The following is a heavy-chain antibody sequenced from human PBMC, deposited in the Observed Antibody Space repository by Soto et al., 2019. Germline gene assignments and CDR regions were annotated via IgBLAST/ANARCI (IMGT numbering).Heavy chain of an antibody. J-gene: IGHJ3*01. CDR3: VYMPPHQWMSFNV. V-gene: IGHV2-5*02. CDR2: IYWDGDK. D-gene: IGHD5-12*01. Sequence: QIILKESGPTLVKPTQTLTLTCSFSGFSLSTTSVGVGWIRQSPGKALQWLTLIYWDGDKRYSPSQKRRLTITKEASKDLVVLTMTNMYPVDTGTYYFVYMPPHQWMSFNVWGQGTMVIVSS. CDR1: GFSLSTTSVG.